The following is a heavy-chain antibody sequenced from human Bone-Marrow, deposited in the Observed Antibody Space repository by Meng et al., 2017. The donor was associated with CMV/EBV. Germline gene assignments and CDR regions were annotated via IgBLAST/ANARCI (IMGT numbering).Heavy chain of an antibody. CDR1: GGSFSGYY. J-gene: IGHJ4*02. Sequence: SETLSLTCAVYGGSFSGYYWSWIRQPPGKGLEWIGEINHSGSTNYNPSLKSRVTISVDTSKNQFSLKLSSVTAADTAVYCCARGRRVVPAAVDSNNAYWGQGTLVTVSS. V-gene: IGHV4-34*01. D-gene: IGHD2-2*01. CDR2: INHSGST. CDR3: ARGRRVVPAAVDSNNAY.